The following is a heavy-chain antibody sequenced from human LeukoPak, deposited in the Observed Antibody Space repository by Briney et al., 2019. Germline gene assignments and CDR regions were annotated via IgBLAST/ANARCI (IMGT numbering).Heavy chain of an antibody. CDR2: TSSSSSYI. Sequence: GGSLRLSCAASGFTFSSYSMNWVRQAPGKGLEWVSSTSSSSSYIYYADSVKGRFTISRGNAKNSLYLQMNSLRAEDTAVYYCARGLYDSSGSYHFDYWGQGTLVTVSS. J-gene: IGHJ4*02. V-gene: IGHV3-21*01. D-gene: IGHD3-22*01. CDR3: ARGLYDSSGSYHFDY. CDR1: GFTFSSYS.